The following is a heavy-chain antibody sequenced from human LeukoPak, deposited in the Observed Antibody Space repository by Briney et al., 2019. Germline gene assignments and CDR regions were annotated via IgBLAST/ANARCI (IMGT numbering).Heavy chain of an antibody. CDR2: INHSGST. J-gene: IGHJ4*02. CDR3: ARDGYNHFDY. D-gene: IGHD5-24*01. Sequence: PSETLSLTCAVYGGSFSVYYWSWIRQPPGKGLEWIGEINHSGSTNYNPSLKSRVTISVDTSKNQFSLKLSSVTAADTAVYYCARDGYNHFDYWGQGTLVTVSS. CDR1: GGSFSVYY. V-gene: IGHV4-34*01.